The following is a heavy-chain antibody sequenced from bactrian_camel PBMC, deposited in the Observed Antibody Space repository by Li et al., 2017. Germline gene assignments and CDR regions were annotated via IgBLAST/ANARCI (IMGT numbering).Heavy chain of an antibody. CDR3: AAHIYYCSRSFSTVTWWKW. CDR2: IYTGENIT. D-gene: IGHD2*01. V-gene: IGHV3S54*01. CDR1: GYFYTSIC. Sequence: VQLVESGGGSVQVGGSLRLSCAASGYFYTSICMGWFRQATGKEREAVATIYTGENITYYADSVEGRFTISRDNDKMIVYLQMNDLRPEDTAMYYCAAHIYYCSRSFSTVTWWKWWGQGTQVTVS. J-gene: IGHJ4*01.